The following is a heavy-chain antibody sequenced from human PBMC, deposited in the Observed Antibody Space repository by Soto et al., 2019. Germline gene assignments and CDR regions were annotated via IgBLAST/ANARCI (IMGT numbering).Heavy chain of an antibody. CDR2: INHSGST. CDR1: SD. J-gene: IGHJ2*01. Sequence: SDWNLIRLLLGKGMEWIGEINHSGSTNYNPSLKSRVTISVDTSQNQFSLKLSSVTAAYTAVYYCARGRFFFLFLGGPRGLLSFPTRRSSDL. V-gene: IGHV4-34*01. D-gene: IGHD3-10*01. CDR3: ARGRFFFLFLGGPRGLLSFPTRRSSDL.